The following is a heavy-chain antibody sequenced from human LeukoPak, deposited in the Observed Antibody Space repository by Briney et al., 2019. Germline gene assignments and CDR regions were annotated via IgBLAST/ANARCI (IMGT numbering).Heavy chain of an antibody. V-gene: IGHV3-48*01. Sequence: GGSLRLSCEASGFTFSDYSMNWVRQAPRKGLEWISYISSSSSIIYNADSVKGRFTISRDNSKNTLYLQMNSLRAEDTAVYYCAKDRGYSNYYYMDVWGKGTTVTVSS. CDR3: AKDRGYSNYYYMDV. CDR1: GFTFSDYS. D-gene: IGHD4-11*01. J-gene: IGHJ6*03. CDR2: ISSSSSII.